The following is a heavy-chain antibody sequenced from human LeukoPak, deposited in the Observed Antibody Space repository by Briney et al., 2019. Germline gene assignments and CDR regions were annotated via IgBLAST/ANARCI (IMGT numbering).Heavy chain of an antibody. V-gene: IGHV3-30*02. CDR1: GFTFNSYG. Sequence: PGGSLRLSCAASGFTFNSYGMHWVRQAPGKGLEWVAFIRYDGSYEYYGDSVKGRFTISRDNSKTTLYLQVNSLRSEDTAVYYCAKDGGLHLYYYYNYMDIWGKGTTVTVSS. J-gene: IGHJ6*03. CDR2: IRYDGSYE. CDR3: AKDGGLHLYYYYNYMDI. D-gene: IGHD5-24*01.